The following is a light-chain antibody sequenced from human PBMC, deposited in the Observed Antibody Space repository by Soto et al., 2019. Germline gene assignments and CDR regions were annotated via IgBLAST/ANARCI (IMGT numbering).Light chain of an antibody. CDR3: SSYVGNNNHHA. J-gene: IGLJ1*01. CDR1: TADVGFYDY. V-gene: IGLV2-8*01. Sequence: QSVLTQPASASGSPGQSITISCNGTTADVGFYDYVSWYQQHPGKAPKLIIYEVSKRPSGVPDRFSGSKSGDSASLTVSGLQAEDEADYYCSSYVGNNNHHAFGTGTKVTVL. CDR2: EVS.